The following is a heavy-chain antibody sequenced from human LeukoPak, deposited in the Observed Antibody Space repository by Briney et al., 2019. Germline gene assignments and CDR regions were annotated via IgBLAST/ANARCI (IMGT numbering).Heavy chain of an antibody. D-gene: IGHD5-24*01. CDR3: ASDGDGPLD. Sequence: TGGSLRLSCAASGFTFSSYAMHWVRQAPGKGLEWVAVISYDGSNKYYADSVKGRFTISRDNSKNTLYLQMNSLRAEDTAVYYCASDGDGPLDWGQVTLVTVSP. V-gene: IGHV3-30-3*01. J-gene: IGHJ4*02. CDR2: ISYDGSNK. CDR1: GFTFSSYA.